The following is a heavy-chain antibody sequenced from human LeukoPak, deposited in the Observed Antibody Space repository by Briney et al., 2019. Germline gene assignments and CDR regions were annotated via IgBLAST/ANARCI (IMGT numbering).Heavy chain of an antibody. D-gene: IGHD5-12*01. V-gene: IGHV3-11*01. CDR2: IGVSATAI. CDR1: GFTFSDYY. J-gene: IGHJ4*02. Sequence: GGSLRLSCAASGFTFSDYYLTWIRQAPGKGLEWVSYIGVSATAIHYADSVKGRFTIFRDNARNSLYLQMNRLRAEDTAVYYCARGSWRVARIPDYWGQGTLVTVSS. CDR3: ARGSWRVARIPDY.